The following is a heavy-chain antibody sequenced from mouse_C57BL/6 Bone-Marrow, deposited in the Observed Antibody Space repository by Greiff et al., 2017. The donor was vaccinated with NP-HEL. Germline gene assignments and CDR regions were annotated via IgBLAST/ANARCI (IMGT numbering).Heavy chain of an antibody. CDR2: INPYNGGT. Sequence: VQLKQSGPVLVKPGASVKMSCKASGYTFTDYYMNWVKQSHGKSLEWIGVINPYNGGTSYNQKFKGKATSTVDKSSSTAYMELNSLTSEDSAVYYCAREGNSHFDYWGQGTTLTVSS. D-gene: IGHD2-1*01. CDR3: AREGNSHFDY. V-gene: IGHV1-19*01. J-gene: IGHJ2*01. CDR1: GYTFTDYY.